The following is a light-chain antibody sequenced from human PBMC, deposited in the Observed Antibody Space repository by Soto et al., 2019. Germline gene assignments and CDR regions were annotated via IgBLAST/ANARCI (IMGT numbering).Light chain of an antibody. CDR2: DAS. J-gene: IGKJ2*01. CDR3: QQYNSYSPV. CDR1: QSISSW. V-gene: IGKV1-5*01. Sequence: DIQMTQSPSTLSASVGDRVTITCRASQSISSWLAWYQQKPGKAPKLLIYDASSLESGVPSRFSGSGSGTEFTRTISSLQPDDFATYYCQQYNSYSPVFGQGTKLEIK.